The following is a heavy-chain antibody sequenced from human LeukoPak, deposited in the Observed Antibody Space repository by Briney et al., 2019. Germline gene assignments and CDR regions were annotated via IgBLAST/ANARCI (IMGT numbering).Heavy chain of an antibody. Sequence: PGGSLRLSCAASGSTFTSYAMSWVRQAPGKGLEWVSGISGSGGSTYYADSVKGRFTISRDNSKNPLYLQMNSLRAEDTAVYYCAKDQTGVAYYFDYWGQGTLVTVSS. V-gene: IGHV3-23*01. CDR1: GSTFTSYA. CDR3: AKDQTGVAYYFDY. CDR2: ISGSGGST. J-gene: IGHJ4*02. D-gene: IGHD5-12*01.